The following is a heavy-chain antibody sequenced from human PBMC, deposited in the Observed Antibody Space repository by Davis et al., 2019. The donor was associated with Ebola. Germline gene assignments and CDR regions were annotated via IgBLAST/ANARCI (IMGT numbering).Heavy chain of an antibody. CDR3: ARDRGPYYYDSSGYYAAYYFDY. CDR1: GFTFSSYA. Sequence: GESLKISCAASGFTFSSYAMHWVRQAPGKGLEWVAVISYDGSNKYYADSVKGRFTISRDNSKNTLYLQMNSLRAEDTAVYYCARDRGPYYYDSSGYYAAYYFDYWGQGTLVTVSS. CDR2: ISYDGSNK. V-gene: IGHV3-30-3*01. J-gene: IGHJ4*02. D-gene: IGHD3-22*01.